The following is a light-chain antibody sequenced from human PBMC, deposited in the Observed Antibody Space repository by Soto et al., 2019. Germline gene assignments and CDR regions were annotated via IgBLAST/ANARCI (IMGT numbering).Light chain of an antibody. CDR2: GAS. Sequence: EIVLTQSPGTLSLSPGERATLSCRASQSVSSSYLAWYQQKPGQAPRLLIYGASSRATGIPDRFSGSGSGTHFNLTISRLEAEDFAVYYCQQYGSSPTWTFGQGTKVEIK. V-gene: IGKV3-20*01. CDR3: QQYGSSPTWT. CDR1: QSVSSSY. J-gene: IGKJ1*01.